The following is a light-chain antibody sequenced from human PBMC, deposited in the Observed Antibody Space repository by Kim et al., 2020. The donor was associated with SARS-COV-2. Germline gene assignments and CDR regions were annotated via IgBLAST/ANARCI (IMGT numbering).Light chain of an antibody. J-gene: IGKJ5*01. CDR2: GAS. CDR1: QSVSCSY. V-gene: IGKV3-20*01. Sequence: EIVLTQSPGTLSLSPGERATLSCRASQSVSCSYLAWYQQKPGQAPRLLIYGASSRATGIPDRFSGSGSGTDLTLTISRLEPEDFAVYYCQQYGSSPITFGQRTRREIK. CDR3: QQYGSSPIT.